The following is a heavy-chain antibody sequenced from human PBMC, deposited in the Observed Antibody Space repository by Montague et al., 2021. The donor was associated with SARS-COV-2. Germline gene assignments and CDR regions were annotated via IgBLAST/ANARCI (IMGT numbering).Heavy chain of an antibody. J-gene: IGHJ6*02. V-gene: IGHV4-34*12. Sequence: SETRSLTCAVSGGSSSGYYWTWIRQPPGKGLEWIADIIYTGSTNFNPSLKSRVTMSLDTSKNHFSLKLSATTAADTAGYYCARAHNSLLFVPCYYGLDLWGQGTPVTVSS. CDR1: GGSSSGYY. CDR3: ARAHNSLLFVPCYYGLDL. D-gene: IGHD2-8*01. CDR2: IIYTGST.